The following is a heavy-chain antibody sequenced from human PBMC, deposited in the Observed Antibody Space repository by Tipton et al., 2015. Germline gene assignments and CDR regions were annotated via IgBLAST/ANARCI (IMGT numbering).Heavy chain of an antibody. CDR2: ISAYNGNT. CDR3: AREDV. J-gene: IGHJ6*02. CDR1: GYTFIDYG. V-gene: IGHV1-18*01. Sequence: QVQLVQSGAEVRKPGASVQVSCKASGYTFIDYGIHWVRQAPGQGLEWVGWISAYNGNTNSAQKLQDRVILTRDTSTSTAYMELRSLRSDDTAVYYCAREDVWGQGTTVTVSS.